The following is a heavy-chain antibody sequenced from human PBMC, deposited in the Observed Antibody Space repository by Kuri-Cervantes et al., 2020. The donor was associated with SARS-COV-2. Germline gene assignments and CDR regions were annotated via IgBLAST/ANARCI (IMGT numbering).Heavy chain of an antibody. V-gene: IGHV4-34*01. CDR1: GGSFSGYY. D-gene: IGHD3-16*01. J-gene: IGHJ6*03. CDR2: INHSGST. CDR3: ARDQGGYYMDV. Sequence: SETLSLTCAVYGGSFSGYYWSWIRQPPGKGLEWIGEINHSGSTNYNPALKSRVTTSVDTYKNQFPLKQSSVTAADTAVYYYARDQGGYYMDVWGKGTTVTVSS.